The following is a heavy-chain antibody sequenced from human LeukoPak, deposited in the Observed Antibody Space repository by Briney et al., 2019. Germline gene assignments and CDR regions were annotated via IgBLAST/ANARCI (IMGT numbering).Heavy chain of an antibody. D-gene: IGHD1-1*01. V-gene: IGHV3-30-3*01. Sequence: GGSLRLSCAASGFTFRNYYMHWVRQAPGKGLEWVAVISLDGNNEYYADSVKGRFSLSGGNSMNTLYLQLNSLRTEDTAMYYCARDLSGHWTYDYWGQGTLVTVSS. CDR2: ISLDGNNE. CDR3: ARDLSGHWTYDY. J-gene: IGHJ4*01. CDR1: GFTFRNYY.